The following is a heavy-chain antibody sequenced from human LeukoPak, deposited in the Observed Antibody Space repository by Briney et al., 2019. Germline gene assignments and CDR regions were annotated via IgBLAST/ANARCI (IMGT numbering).Heavy chain of an antibody. CDR3: ASASSHRIAAGGDY. CDR1: GFTFRNYW. CDR2: ISSDRSSR. J-gene: IGHJ4*02. V-gene: IGHV3-74*01. Sequence: GGSLRLSCAASGFTFRNYWMHWVRQAPGKVLVGVSRISSDRSSRNCADSVKGRFTISRENAKKTMYPHMNSLRAEDTAVYYCASASSHRIAAGGDYWGQGTLVTVSS. D-gene: IGHD6-13*01.